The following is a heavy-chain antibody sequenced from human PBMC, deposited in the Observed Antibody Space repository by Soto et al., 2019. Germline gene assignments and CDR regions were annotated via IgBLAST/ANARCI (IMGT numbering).Heavy chain of an antibody. Sequence: HPGGSLRLSCAASGFTFSSYAMSWVRQAPGKGLEWVSAISGSGGSTYYADSVKGRFTISRDNSKNTLYLQMNSLRAEDTAVYYCGTSPSSYYYYYGMDVWGQGTTVTVSS. J-gene: IGHJ6*02. V-gene: IGHV3-23*01. CDR1: GFTFSSYA. CDR3: GTSPSSYYYYYGMDV. D-gene: IGHD2-2*01. CDR2: ISGSGGST.